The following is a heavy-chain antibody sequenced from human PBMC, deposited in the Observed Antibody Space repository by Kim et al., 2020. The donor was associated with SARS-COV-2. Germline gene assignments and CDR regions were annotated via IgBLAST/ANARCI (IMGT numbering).Heavy chain of an antibody. Sequence: ASVKVSCKASGYTFTSYGISWVRQAPGQGLEWMGWISAYNGNTNYAQKLQGRVTMTTDTSTSTAYMELRSLRSDDTAVYYCARAGDSLYSSSWYVDGYWGQGTLVTVSS. CDR1: GYTFTSYG. V-gene: IGHV1-18*01. D-gene: IGHD6-13*01. CDR2: ISAYNGNT. J-gene: IGHJ4*02. CDR3: ARAGDSLYSSSWYVDGY.